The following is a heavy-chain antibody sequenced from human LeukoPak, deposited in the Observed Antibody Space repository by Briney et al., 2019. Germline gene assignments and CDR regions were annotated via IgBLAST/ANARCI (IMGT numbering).Heavy chain of an antibody. CDR1: GYSFINYG. Sequence: ASVKVSCTASGYSFINYGITWVRQAPGQGLEWMGLISAYNSAYNGNTHYAQKLQGRVTMTTDTSTNTGYMELRSLRSDDTAVYYCAREYGSGSYTGIDYWGEGTLVTVSS. D-gene: IGHD3-10*01. J-gene: IGHJ4*02. CDR2: ISAYNSAYNGNT. CDR3: AREYGSGSYTGIDY. V-gene: IGHV1-18*01.